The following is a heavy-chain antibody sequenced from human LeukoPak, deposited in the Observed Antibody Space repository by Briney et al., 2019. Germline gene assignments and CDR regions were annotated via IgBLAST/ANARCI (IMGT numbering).Heavy chain of an antibody. J-gene: IGHJ4*02. V-gene: IGHV4-34*01. CDR3: ARHGAPYSTRKSPFDY. Sequence: SETLSLTCAVYGGSFSGYYWSWIRQPPGKGLEWIGEINHSGSTNYNPSLKSRVTISVDTSKNQFSLKLSSVTAADTAVYYCARHGAPYSTRKSPFDYWGQGTLVTVSS. CDR1: GGSFSGYY. D-gene: IGHD6-13*01. CDR2: INHSGST.